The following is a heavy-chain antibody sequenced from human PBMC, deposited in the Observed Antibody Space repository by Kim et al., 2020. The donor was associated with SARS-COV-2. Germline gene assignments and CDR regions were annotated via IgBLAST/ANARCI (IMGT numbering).Heavy chain of an antibody. Sequence: SVKVSCKASGGTFSSYAISWVRQAPGQGLEWMGRIIPILGIANYAQKFQGRVTITADKSTSTAYMELSSLRSEDTAVYYCARARDYPGGFDYWGQGTLVTVSS. V-gene: IGHV1-69*04. J-gene: IGHJ4*02. CDR1: GGTFSSYA. CDR3: ARARDYPGGFDY. D-gene: IGHD3-10*01. CDR2: IIPILGIA.